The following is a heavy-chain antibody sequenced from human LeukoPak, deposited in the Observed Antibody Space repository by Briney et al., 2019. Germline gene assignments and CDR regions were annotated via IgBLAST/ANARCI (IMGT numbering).Heavy chain of an antibody. V-gene: IGHV3-13*01. D-gene: IGHD2-15*01. Sequence: GGSLRLSCAASGFTFSSYDMHWVRQATGKGLEWVSAIGTAGDTYYPGSVKGRFTISRENARNSLYLQMNSLRAEDTAVYYCARERTRGCNGDICLDGFDIWGRGTKVTVSS. J-gene: IGHJ3*02. CDR2: IGTAGDT. CDR3: ARERTRGCNGDICLDGFDI. CDR1: GFTFSSYD.